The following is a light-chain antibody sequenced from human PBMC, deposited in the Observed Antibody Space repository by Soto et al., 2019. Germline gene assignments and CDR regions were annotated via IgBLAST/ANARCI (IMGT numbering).Light chain of an antibody. Sequence: EIVLTQSPGTLSLSPGERATLFCRASQSIATSQLAWYPQKPGQAPRLLIGASTRATGIPDRFSDSGSGTDFTLTISRLEPEDFAVYYCQQFAASPRTFGQGTKVDI. CDR3: QQFAASPRT. CDR2: GAS. J-gene: IGKJ1*01. V-gene: IGKV3-20*01. CDR1: QSIATSQ.